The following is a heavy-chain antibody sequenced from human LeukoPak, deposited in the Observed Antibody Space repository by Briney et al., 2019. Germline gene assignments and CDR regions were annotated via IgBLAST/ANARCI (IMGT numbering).Heavy chain of an antibody. D-gene: IGHD3-9*01. CDR1: GITFSNAW. Sequence: PGGSLRLSCAASGITFSNAWMTWVRRTPGRGLEWVATITQDGSETFYVDSVKGRFTISRDNAKNSLYLQMKSLRVEDTAVYYCARLFSRYFFDQWGQGTLVTVSS. J-gene: IGHJ4*02. CDR2: ITQDGSET. V-gene: IGHV3-7*02. CDR3: ARLFSRYFFDQ.